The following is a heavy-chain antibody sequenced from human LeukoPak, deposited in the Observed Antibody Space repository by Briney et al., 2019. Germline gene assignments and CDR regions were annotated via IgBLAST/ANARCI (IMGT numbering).Heavy chain of an antibody. CDR3: ARDLGYSSGHGLDV. CDR2: IRSGGSNE. D-gene: IGHD6-19*01. Sequence: GTSLRLSCAASGFTFTDSAMHWVRRAPGAGLEWVALIRSGGSNEYCADSVKGRFTIYRDNAKNMLYLQMNRLSAEDTAMYYCARDLGYSSGHGLDVWGQGTTVTVSS. V-gene: IGHV3-33*01. J-gene: IGHJ6*02. CDR1: GFTFTDSA.